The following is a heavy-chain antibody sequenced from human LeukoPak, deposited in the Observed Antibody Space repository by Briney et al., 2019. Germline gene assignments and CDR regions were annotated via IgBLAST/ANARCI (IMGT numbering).Heavy chain of an antibody. D-gene: IGHD6-13*01. CDR3: ALGAAAANSLHYFDY. J-gene: IGHJ4*02. Sequence: GGSLRLSCAASGFTFSSYGMHWVRQAPGKGLEWVAVISYDGSNKYYADSVKGRFTISRDNSKNTLYLQMNSLRAEDTAVYYCALGAAAANSLHYFDYWGQGTLVTVSS. CDR1: GFTFSSYG. CDR2: ISYDGSNK. V-gene: IGHV3-30*03.